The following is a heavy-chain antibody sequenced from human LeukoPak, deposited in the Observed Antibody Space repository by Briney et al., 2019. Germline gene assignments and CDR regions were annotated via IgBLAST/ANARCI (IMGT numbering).Heavy chain of an antibody. CDR1: GFTFSTYT. D-gene: IGHD7-27*01. J-gene: IGHJ4*02. V-gene: IGHV3-23*01. CDR2: ISSSGGGI. Sequence: GGSLRLSCAASGFTFSTYTMYWVRHPPGKGLEWVSIISSSGGGIHYADSVKGRFTISRDNSKNALYLQMNSLRVEDTAVYYCAIDPNWGTHSWGQGVLVTVSS. CDR3: AIDPNWGTHS.